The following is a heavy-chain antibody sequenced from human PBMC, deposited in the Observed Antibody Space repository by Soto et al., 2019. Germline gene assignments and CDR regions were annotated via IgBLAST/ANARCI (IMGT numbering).Heavy chain of an antibody. J-gene: IGHJ2*01. CDR1: GGSISSSSYY. CDR2: IYYSGST. D-gene: IGHD2-15*01. V-gene: IGHV4-39*01. CDR3: ARRGSTYTVVNWYFDL. Sequence: SETLSLTCTVSGGSISSSSYYWGWIRQPPGKGLEWIGSIYYSGSTYYNPSLKSRVTISVDTSKNQFSLKLSSVTAADTAVYYCARRGSTYTVVNWYFDLWGRGTLVTVSS.